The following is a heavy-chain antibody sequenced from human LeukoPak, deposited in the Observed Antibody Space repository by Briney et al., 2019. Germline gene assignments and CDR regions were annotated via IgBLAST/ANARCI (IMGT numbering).Heavy chain of an antibody. CDR2: IYGSGVSI. J-gene: IGHJ4*02. CDR1: GFTFEKYV. V-gene: IGHV3-23*01. CDR3: AKDLGWELPAEAY. D-gene: IGHD1-26*01. Sequence: GGSLRLSCAASGFTFEKYVMNWVRQAPGKGLEWLATIYGSGVSISYADSVRGRFTISRDNSNNTLYLQMNSLRAEDTAMYFCAKDLGWELPAEAYWGQGILVTVSS.